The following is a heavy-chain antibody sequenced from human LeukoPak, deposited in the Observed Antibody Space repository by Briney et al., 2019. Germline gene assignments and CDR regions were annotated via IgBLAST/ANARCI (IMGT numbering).Heavy chain of an antibody. CDR1: GFTFSSYS. CDR2: ISSSISYI. J-gene: IGHJ4*02. Sequence: KPGGSLRLSCAASGFTFSSYSMNWVRQAPGRGLEWVSSISSSISYIYYADSVKGRFTISRDNAKNSLYLQMNSLRAEDTAVYYCARDSITGTTIPFDYWGQGTLVTVSS. CDR3: ARDSITGTTIPFDY. V-gene: IGHV3-21*01. D-gene: IGHD1-7*01.